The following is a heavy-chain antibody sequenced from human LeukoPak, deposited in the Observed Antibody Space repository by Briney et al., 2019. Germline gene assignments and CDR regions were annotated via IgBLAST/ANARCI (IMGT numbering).Heavy chain of an antibody. D-gene: IGHD5-12*01. CDR3: ARNDRRGYSGYDDAFGI. CDR1: GFTFSNYA. Sequence: GGSLRLSCAASGFTFSNYAMHWVRQAPGKGLEYVSSMTPNGATTYYADSVKGRFTISRDNSKNTLYLQMGSLGTEDMAVYYCARNDRRGYSGYDDAFGIWGQGTVVTVSS. J-gene: IGHJ3*02. CDR2: MTPNGATT. V-gene: IGHV3-64*02.